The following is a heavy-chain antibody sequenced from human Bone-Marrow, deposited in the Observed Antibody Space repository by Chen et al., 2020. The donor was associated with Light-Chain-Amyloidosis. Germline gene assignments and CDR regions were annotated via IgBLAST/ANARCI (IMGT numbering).Heavy chain of an antibody. CDR3: ARERDGRGLDY. CDR2: ISNDGSRV. Sequence: VESGGGVVQPGRSLRLSCAASGFTFSSYAMYWVRQAPGKGLEWLAFISNDGSRVSYAGSLKGRFTISRDQSKGKLYLQMNSLGPEDTALYYCARERDGRGLDYWGQGTLVSVST. D-gene: IGHD3-10*01. V-gene: IGHV3-30*03. CDR1: GFTFSSYA. J-gene: IGHJ4*02.